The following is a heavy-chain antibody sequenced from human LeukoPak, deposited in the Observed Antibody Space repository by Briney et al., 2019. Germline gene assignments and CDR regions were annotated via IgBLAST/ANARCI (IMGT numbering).Heavy chain of an antibody. CDR3: ARWFEYSSGAHPWDY. V-gene: IGHV3-21*01. Sequence: GGSLRLSCAASGFTFSSYSMNWVRQAPGKGLEWVSSISSSSSYIYYVDSVKGRFTISRDNDKNSLYLQMNSLRAEDTAVYYCARWFEYSSGAHPWDYWGQGTLVTVSS. J-gene: IGHJ4*02. CDR2: ISSSSSYI. CDR1: GFTFSSYS. D-gene: IGHD6-19*01.